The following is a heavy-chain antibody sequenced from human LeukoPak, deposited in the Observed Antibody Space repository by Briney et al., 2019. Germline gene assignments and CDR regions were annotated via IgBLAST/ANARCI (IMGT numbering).Heavy chain of an antibody. D-gene: IGHD2-2*02. V-gene: IGHV3-48*03. CDR1: GFTFSSYE. CDR2: ISSGGSTI. J-gene: IGHJ6*04. Sequence: GGSLSLSCAASGFTFSSYELNWFGQAPGRGREWVSNISSGGSTIHYADSVKGRFTISRDNAKNSLYLQMNSLRAEDTAVYYCARDLGYCTSTSCYSLYGMDVWGKGATVTVSS. CDR3: ARDLGYCTSTSCYSLYGMDV.